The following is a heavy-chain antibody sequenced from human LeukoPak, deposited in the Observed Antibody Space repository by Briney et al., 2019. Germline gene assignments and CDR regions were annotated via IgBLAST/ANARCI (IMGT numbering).Heavy chain of an antibody. D-gene: IGHD3-10*01. CDR3: ARGRNYGSGGYSYYFDY. V-gene: IGHV3-7*01. CDR1: GFTFSTYW. CDR2: IKQDGSDK. Sequence: GGSLRLSCAASGFTFSTYWMSWVRQAPGKGLEWVASIKQDGSDKYYVDSVKGRFTISRDNADNSLYLQMNSLRADDTAVYYCARGRNYGSGGYSYYFDYWGQGTLVTVSS. J-gene: IGHJ4*02.